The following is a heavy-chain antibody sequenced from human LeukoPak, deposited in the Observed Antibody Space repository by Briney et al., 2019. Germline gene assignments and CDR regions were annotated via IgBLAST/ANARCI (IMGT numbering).Heavy chain of an antibody. D-gene: IGHD6-13*01. Sequence: PGGSLRLSCAASGFTFSSYAMSWVRQAPGKGLEWVSAISGSGGSTYYADSVKGRFTISRDNTKNTLYLQMNSLRAEDTAVYYRAKYRRYSSSWFDYWGQGTLVTVSS. CDR3: AKYRRYSSSWFDY. CDR2: ISGSGGST. J-gene: IGHJ4*02. V-gene: IGHV3-23*01. CDR1: GFTFSSYA.